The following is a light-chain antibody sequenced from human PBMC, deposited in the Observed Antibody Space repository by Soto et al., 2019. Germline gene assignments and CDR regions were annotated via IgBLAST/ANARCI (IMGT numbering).Light chain of an antibody. CDR1: QSVSSSY. CDR3: QQYGSSPFT. V-gene: IGKV3-20*01. CDR2: DAS. Sequence: EIVLTQSPGTLSLSPGERATLSCRASQSVSSSYLAWYQQKPGQAPRLLIFDASFRTTGIPDRFSGSGSGKNFTLLISRRETGDFAVYYYQQYGSSPFTFGLGT. J-gene: IGKJ3*01.